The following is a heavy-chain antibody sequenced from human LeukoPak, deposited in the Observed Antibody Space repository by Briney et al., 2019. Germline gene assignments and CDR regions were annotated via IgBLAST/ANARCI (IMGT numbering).Heavy chain of an antibody. J-gene: IGHJ4*02. D-gene: IGHD1-14*01. CDR2: ISSSSSTI. Sequence: PGGSLRLSCAASGFTFSSYSMNWVRQAPGKGLEWVSYISSSSSTIYYADSVKGRFTISRDNAKNSLYLQMNSLRAEDTAVYYCARVTPRGYFDYWGQGTLVTVSS. CDR3: ARVTPRGYFDY. CDR1: GFTFSSYS. V-gene: IGHV3-48*01.